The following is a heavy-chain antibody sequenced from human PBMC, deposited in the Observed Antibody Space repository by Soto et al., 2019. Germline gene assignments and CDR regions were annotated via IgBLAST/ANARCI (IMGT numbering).Heavy chain of an antibody. CDR2: IYHSGSI. J-gene: IGHJ5*02. CDR3: ARVPSP. CDR1: GGSISSGGYS. Sequence: SETLSLTCAVSGGSISSGGYSWSWIRQPPGKGLEWIGYIYHSGSIYYNPSLKSRVTISVDRSKNQFSLKLSSVTAADTAVYYCARVPSPWGQGTLVTV. V-gene: IGHV4-30-2*01.